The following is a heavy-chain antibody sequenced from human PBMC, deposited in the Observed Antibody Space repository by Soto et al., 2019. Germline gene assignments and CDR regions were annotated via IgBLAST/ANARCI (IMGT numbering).Heavy chain of an antibody. CDR3: AKDRLAGNFDY. V-gene: IGHV3-23*01. Sequence: EAQVLDSGGGLVQPGGSLRLSCAASGFTFNNYAMNWARQAPGKGLEWVATISATGGSTYYADSVKGRFTISRDNSKNTLYLQMNGLRVEDTAVYYCAKDRLAGNFDYWGQGTQVTVSS. CDR1: GFTFNNYA. J-gene: IGHJ4*02. CDR2: ISATGGST.